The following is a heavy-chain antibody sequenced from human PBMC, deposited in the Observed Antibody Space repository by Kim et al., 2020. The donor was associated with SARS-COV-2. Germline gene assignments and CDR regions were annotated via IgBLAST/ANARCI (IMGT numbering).Heavy chain of an antibody. CDR1: GGSFSGYY. CDR2: INHSGST. D-gene: IGHD6-13*01. Sequence: SETLSLTCAVYGGSFSGYYWSWIRQPPGKGLEWIGEINHSGSTNYNPSLKSRVTISVDTSKNQFSLKLSSVTAADTAVYYCARGVIAAAGTPYYYYGMDVWGQGTTVTVSS. J-gene: IGHJ6*02. CDR3: ARGVIAAAGTPYYYYGMDV. V-gene: IGHV4-34*01.